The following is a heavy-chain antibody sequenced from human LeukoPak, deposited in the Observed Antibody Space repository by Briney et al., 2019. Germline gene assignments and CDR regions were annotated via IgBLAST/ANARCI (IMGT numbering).Heavy chain of an antibody. V-gene: IGHV3-9*01. J-gene: IGHJ5*02. CDR3: ARDRNGINYYDSSGYPNWFDP. CDR1: GFTFDDYA. CDR2: ISWNSSTI. Sequence: PGGSLRLSCAASGFTFDDYAMHWVRQAPGKGLEWVSGISWNSSTIYYADSVKGRFTISRDNAKNSLYLQMNSLRAEDTAVYYCARDRNGINYYDSSGYPNWFDPWGQGTLVTVSS. D-gene: IGHD3-22*01.